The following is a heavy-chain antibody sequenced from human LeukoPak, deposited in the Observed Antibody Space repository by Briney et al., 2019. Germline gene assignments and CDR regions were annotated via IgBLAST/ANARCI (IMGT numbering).Heavy chain of an antibody. CDR2: ISAYNGNT. CDR3: ARAGYSGYDFPLDY. J-gene: IGHJ4*02. Sequence: ASVKVSSTASGYTFTSYGISWVRQAPGQGLEWMGWISAYNGNTNYAQKLQGRVTMTTDTSTSTAYMELRSLRSDDTAVYYCARAGYSGYDFPLDYWGQGTLVTVSS. CDR1: GYTFTSYG. V-gene: IGHV1-18*01. D-gene: IGHD5-12*01.